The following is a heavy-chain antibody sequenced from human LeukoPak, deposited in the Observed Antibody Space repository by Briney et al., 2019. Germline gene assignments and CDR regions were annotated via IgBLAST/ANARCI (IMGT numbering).Heavy chain of an antibody. CDR1: GGSISSYY. D-gene: IGHD2-2*01. V-gene: IGHV4-4*07. Sequence: SETLSLTCTVSGGSISSYYWSWIRQPAGKGLEWIGRIYTSGSTNYNPSLKSRVTMSVGTSKNQFSLKLSSVTAADTAVYYCARDGGVGYCSSTSCPFDYWGQGTLVTVSS. CDR2: IYTSGST. CDR3: ARDGGVGYCSSTSCPFDY. J-gene: IGHJ4*02.